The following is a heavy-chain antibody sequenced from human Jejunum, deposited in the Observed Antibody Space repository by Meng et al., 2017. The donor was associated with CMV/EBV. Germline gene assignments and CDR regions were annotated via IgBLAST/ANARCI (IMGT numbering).Heavy chain of an antibody. D-gene: IGHD1-26*01. CDR2: IIPVFDKT. Sequence: CKADGSTFSNSATSWGRQAPGQGLEWLGNIIPVFDKTNYAQKFQGRVTITADRSTNTAYMELSSLRSDDTAVYYCAGGLGGTIDYWGQGTLVTVSS. J-gene: IGHJ4*02. V-gene: IGHV1-69*04. CDR3: AGGLGGTIDY. CDR1: GSTFSNSA.